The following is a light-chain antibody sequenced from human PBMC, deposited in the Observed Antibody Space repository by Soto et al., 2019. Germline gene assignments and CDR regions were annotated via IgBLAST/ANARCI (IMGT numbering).Light chain of an antibody. CDR1: QSVSSTY. CDR2: GAS. V-gene: IGKV3-20*01. J-gene: IGKJ2*01. Sequence: EIVLTQSPGTLSLSPGERATLSCRASQSVSSTYIAWYQQNPGQAPRLLIYGASSRATGIPDRFSGGGSGTDFTRTISSLELEDCAVYFCQMYGRSPPFTCAQGTKVDIK. CDR3: QMYGRSPPFT.